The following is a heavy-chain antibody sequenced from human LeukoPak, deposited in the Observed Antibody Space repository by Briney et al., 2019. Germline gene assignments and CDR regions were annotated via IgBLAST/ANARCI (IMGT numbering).Heavy chain of an antibody. CDR3: ARDYDFYCSGGSCYSPRLSDY. CDR1: GSTFSSYG. V-gene: IGHV3-30*03. CDR2: ISYDGSNK. D-gene: IGHD2-15*01. J-gene: IGHJ4*02. Sequence: PGRSLRLSCAASGSTFSSYGMHWVRQAPGKGLEWVAVISYDGSNKYYADSVKGRFTISRDNSKNTLYLQMNSLRAEDTAVYYCARDYDFYCSGGSCYSPRLSDYWGQGTLVTVSS.